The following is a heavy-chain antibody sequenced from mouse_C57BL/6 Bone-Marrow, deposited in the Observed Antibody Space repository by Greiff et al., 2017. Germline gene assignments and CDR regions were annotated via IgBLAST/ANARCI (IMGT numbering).Heavy chain of an antibody. CDR3: ERLGAYYSNYDAMDY. D-gene: IGHD2-5*01. CDR1: GYAFSSSW. J-gene: IGHJ4*01. V-gene: IGHV1-82*01. Sequence: QVQLKQSGPELVKPGASVKISCKASGYAFSSSWMNWVKQRPGKGLEWIGRIYPGDGDTNYNGKFKGKATLTADKSSSTAYMQLSSLTSEDSAVYVGERLGAYYSNYDAMDYWGQGTSVTVSS. CDR2: IYPGDGDT.